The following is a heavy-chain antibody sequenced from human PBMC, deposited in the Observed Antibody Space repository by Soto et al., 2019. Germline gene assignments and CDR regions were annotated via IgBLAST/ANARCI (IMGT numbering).Heavy chain of an antibody. J-gene: IGHJ6*02. CDR3: ARDLPTMDV. V-gene: IGHV1-18*01. Sequence: QVQLVQSGAEVKKPGASVKVSCKASGYTFTSYGISWVRQAPGQGLEWMGWIRAYNGNTNYAQKRQGRVTMTTDTSTRTASMELRILRSDDTAVYYCARDLPTMDVWGQGTTVTVSS. CDR1: GYTFTSYG. CDR2: IRAYNGNT.